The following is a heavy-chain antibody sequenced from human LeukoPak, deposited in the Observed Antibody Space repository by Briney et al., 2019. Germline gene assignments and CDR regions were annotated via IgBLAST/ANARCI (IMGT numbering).Heavy chain of an antibody. J-gene: IGHJ4*02. CDR2: ISGSGGST. V-gene: IGHV3-23*01. CDR1: GFTVSKNY. CDR3: AKDSRSLPYCFDF. Sequence: GGSLSLSCAASGFTVSKNYMTWVRQAPGKGLEWVSTISGSGGSTYYADSVKGRFTISRDNSKDTVYLQVNSLRAEDTAVYYCAKDSRSLPYCFDFWGQGTLVTVSS.